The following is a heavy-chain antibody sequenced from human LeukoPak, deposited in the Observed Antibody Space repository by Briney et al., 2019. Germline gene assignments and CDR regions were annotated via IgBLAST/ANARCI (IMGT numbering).Heavy chain of an antibody. D-gene: IGHD6-19*01. V-gene: IGHV1-2*06. CDR2: INPNSGGT. J-gene: IGHJ4*02. Sequence: ASVKVSCKASGYTFTGYYMHWVRQAPGQGLELMGRINPNSGGTNYAQKFQGRVTMTRDTSISTAYMELSRLRSDDTAVYYCARVSSGWYEEFDYWGQGTLVTVSS. CDR1: GYTFTGYY. CDR3: ARVSSGWYEEFDY.